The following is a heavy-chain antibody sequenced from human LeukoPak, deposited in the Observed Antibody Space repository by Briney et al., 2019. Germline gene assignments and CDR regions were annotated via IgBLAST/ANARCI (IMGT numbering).Heavy chain of an antibody. J-gene: IGHJ5*02. D-gene: IGHD3/OR15-3a*01. CDR2: TSSSSGYL. Sequence: GGSLRLSCTASGFTFSIYNMNWVHQAPGKGLEWVALTSSSSGYLYYTDSVKGRFTISRDNAKNSLYLQMNSLRAEDTAVYYCARDRAALQDWVEFDPWGQGTPVIVSS. CDR3: ARDRAALQDWVEFDP. V-gene: IGHV3-21*01. CDR1: GFTFSIYN.